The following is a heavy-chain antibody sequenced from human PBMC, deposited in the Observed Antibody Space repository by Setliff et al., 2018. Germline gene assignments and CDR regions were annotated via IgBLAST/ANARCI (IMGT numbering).Heavy chain of an antibody. V-gene: IGHV3-30*03. CDR1: GSTFSYYA. CDR3: ARWTTAFDY. D-gene: IGHD4-17*01. CDR2: MSFDGKNN. J-gene: IGHJ4*02. Sequence: PGGSLRLSCAASGSTFSYYAMHWVRQAPGKGLEWVAVMSFDGKNNYYVDSVKGRFTISRDNSKNTLYLQMSSLKPEDTAVYYCARWTTAFDYWGQGTLVTVSS.